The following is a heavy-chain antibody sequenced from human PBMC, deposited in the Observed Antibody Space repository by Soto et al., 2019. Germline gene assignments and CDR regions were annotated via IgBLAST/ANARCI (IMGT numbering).Heavy chain of an antibody. CDR1: GGTFNSYT. CDR3: ASLPGSEQQRTYGMDV. Sequence: GASLKVSCKASGGTFNSYTISWVRQAPGQGLEWMGRIIPILGIANYAQKFQGRVTITADKSTSTAYMELSSLRSEDTAVYYCASLPGSEQQRTYGMDVWGQGTTVTVS. CDR2: IIPILGIA. D-gene: IGHD6-13*01. J-gene: IGHJ6*02. V-gene: IGHV1-69*02.